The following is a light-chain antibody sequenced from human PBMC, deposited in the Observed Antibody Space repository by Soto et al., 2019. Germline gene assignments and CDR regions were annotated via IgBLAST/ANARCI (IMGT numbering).Light chain of an antibody. CDR1: HSVSSS. CDR2: GAS. V-gene: IGKV3-15*01. Sequence: EVVMTQSPAALSVSPGERATLSCRASHSVSSSLAWYQQQPGQAPRLLISGASTRAAGIPARFSGSGSGTEFTLTISSLQSEDFAVYYCQQYNTCPWTFGQGTKVDI. J-gene: IGKJ1*01. CDR3: QQYNTCPWT.